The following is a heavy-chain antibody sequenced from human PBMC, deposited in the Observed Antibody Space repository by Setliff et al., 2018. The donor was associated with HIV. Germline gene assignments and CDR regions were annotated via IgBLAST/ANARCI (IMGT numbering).Heavy chain of an antibody. CDR2: MFYTGSA. CDR1: GDSISSSSYY. D-gene: IGHD3-3*01. Sequence: ETLSLTCTVSGDSISSSSYYWGWVRQPPGKGLEWIGTMFYTGSAYYTPSLKSRVTISVDTSKNQFSLRLSSVTAADTAIYYCARGTAYYNFWSGYSQDYYYYMDVWGKGTTVTVSS. V-gene: IGHV4-39*01. CDR3: ARGTAYYNFWSGYSQDYYYYMDV. J-gene: IGHJ6*03.